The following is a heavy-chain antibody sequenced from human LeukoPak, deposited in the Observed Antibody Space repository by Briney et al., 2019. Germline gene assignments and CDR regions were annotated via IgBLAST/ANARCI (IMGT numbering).Heavy chain of an antibody. CDR3: VRGAGGPRNYVLDY. CDR1: GVTFGGYW. Sequence: PGGSLRLSCVASGVTFGGYWMHWVRQAPGMGLVWVSRLNSDGTTINYADSVKGRFTISRDNAKNTVYLQMSGLRDDDTALYFCVRGAGGPRNYVLDYWGQGALVSVSS. CDR2: LNSDGTTI. D-gene: IGHD3-10*02. J-gene: IGHJ4*02. V-gene: IGHV3-74*01.